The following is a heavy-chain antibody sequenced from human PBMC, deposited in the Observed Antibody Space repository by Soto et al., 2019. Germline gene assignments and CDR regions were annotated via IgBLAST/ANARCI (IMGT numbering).Heavy chain of an antibody. CDR1: GGSISSYY. CDR3: ARTHFGLLTTRWGPGWFDP. CDR2: IYYSGST. J-gene: IGHJ5*02. D-gene: IGHD3-9*01. Sequence: TLSLTCTVSGGSISSYYWILIRQPPGKGLEWIGYIYYSGSTNYNPSLKSRVTISVATSNNQFSLKLSSVTAADTAVYYCARTHFGLLTTRWGPGWFDPCGQGTLVTVSS. V-gene: IGHV4-59*08.